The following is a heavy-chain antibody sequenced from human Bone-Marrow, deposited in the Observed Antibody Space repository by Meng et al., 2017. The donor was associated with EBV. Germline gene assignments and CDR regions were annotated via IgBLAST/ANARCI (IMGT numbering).Heavy chain of an antibody. D-gene: IGHD6-6*01. V-gene: IGHV4-34*01. CDR1: GGSFSGYY. J-gene: IGHJ4*02. CDR3: ASWASSIAARPPYY. Sequence: VQLQQGGAGLLKPSETLSLTCAVYGGSFSGYYWSWIRQPPGKGLEWIGEINHSGSTNYNPSLKSRVTISVDTSKNQFSLKLSSVTAADTAVYYCASWASSIAARPPYYWGQGTLVTVSP. CDR2: INHSGST.